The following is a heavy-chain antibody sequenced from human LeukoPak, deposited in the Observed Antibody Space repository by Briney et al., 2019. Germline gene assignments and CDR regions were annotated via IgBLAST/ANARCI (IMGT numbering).Heavy chain of an antibody. Sequence: ASVKVSCKASGYTFTGYYMHWVRQAPGQGLEWMGWINPNSGGTNYAQKFQGRVTMTRDTSISTAYMELSRLRSDDTAVYYCARDSLVIIAAAGTGWFDPWGQGTLVTVSS. J-gene: IGHJ5*02. CDR3: ARDSLVIIAAAGTGWFDP. CDR1: GYTFTGYY. V-gene: IGHV1-2*02. D-gene: IGHD6-13*01. CDR2: INPNSGGT.